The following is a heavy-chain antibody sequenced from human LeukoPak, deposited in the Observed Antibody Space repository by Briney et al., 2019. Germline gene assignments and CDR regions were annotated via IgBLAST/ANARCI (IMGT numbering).Heavy chain of an antibody. CDR3: ARIPTPHYVWGSYRYPAFET. CDR2: INHSGST. D-gene: IGHD3-16*02. J-gene: IGHJ4*02. Sequence: PSETLSLTCAVYGGSFSGYYWSWIRQPPGKGLEWIGEINHSGSTNYDPSLKSRVTISVDTSKNQFSLKLSSVTAADTAVYYCARIPTPHYVWGSYRYPAFETWGQGTLVTVSS. CDR1: GGSFSGYY. V-gene: IGHV4-34*01.